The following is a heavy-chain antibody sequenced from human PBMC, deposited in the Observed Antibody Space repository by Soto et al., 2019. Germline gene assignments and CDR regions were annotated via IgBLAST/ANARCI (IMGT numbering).Heavy chain of an antibody. V-gene: IGHV3-23*01. Sequence: EVQLLESGGGLVQPGGSLRLSCAASGFTFSSYAMSWVRQAPGKGLEWVSAISGSGGSTYYADSVKGRFTISRDNSKNTLYLQIKSRRAEDTAVYYCAKDGAGYSRQSSHNRDQGTLVTLSS. J-gene: IGHJ1*01. CDR1: GFTFSSYA. D-gene: IGHD6-13*01. CDR3: AKDGAGYSRQSSHN. CDR2: ISGSGGST.